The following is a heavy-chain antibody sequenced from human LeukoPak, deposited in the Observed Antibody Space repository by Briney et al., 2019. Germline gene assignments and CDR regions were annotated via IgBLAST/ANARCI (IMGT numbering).Heavy chain of an antibody. J-gene: IGHJ4*02. V-gene: IGHV4-4*07. CDR2: IYTSGST. CDR1: GGSISSYY. Sequence: PSETLSLTCTVSGGSISSYYWSWIRQPAGKGMEWIGRIYTSGSTNYNPSLKSRVTMSVDTSKNQFSLKLSSVTAADTAVYYCARGRVFHDYGDYGPFRYWGQGTLVTVSS. D-gene: IGHD4-17*01. CDR3: ARGRVFHDYGDYGPFRY.